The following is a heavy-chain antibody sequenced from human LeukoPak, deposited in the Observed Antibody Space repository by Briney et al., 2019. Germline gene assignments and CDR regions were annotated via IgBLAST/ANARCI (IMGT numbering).Heavy chain of an antibody. CDR2: INHSGST. Sequence: SETLSLTCAVYGGSFSGYYWSWIRQPPGKGLEWIGEINHSGSTNYNPSLKSRVTISVDTSKNQFSLELSSVTAADTAVYYCARRKVGATNPTFDYWGQGTLVTVSS. CDR3: ARRKVGATNPTFDY. V-gene: IGHV4-34*01. J-gene: IGHJ4*02. CDR1: GGSFSGYY. D-gene: IGHD1-26*01.